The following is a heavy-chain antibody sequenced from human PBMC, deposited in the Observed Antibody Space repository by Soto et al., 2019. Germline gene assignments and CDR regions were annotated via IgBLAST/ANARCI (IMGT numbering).Heavy chain of an antibody. CDR2: ISSSSSTI. V-gene: IGHV3-48*02. CDR1: GFTFSSYS. J-gene: IGHJ4*02. CDR3: ARDTAGGYYDSSGYYFDY. Sequence: EVQLVESGGGLVQPGGSLRLSCAASGFTFSSYSMNWVRQAPGKGLEWVSYISSSSSTIYYADSVKGRFTISRDNAKNSLYLQMNRLRDEDTAVYYCARDTAGGYYDSSGYYFDYWGQGTLVTVSS. D-gene: IGHD3-22*01.